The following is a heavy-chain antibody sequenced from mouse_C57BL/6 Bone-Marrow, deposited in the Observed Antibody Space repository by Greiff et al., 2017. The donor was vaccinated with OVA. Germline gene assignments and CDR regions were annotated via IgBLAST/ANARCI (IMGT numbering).Heavy chain of an antibody. Sequence: EVQLVESGAGLVKPGGSLKLSCAASGFTFSSYAMSWVRQTPEQRLEWVAYISSGGDYIYYADTVKGRFTISRDNAGNTLYMQMSSLKSEDTAMYYCTRILGAMDYWGQGTSVTVSS. CDR2: ISSGGDYI. V-gene: IGHV5-9-1*02. J-gene: IGHJ4*01. CDR3: TRILGAMDY. D-gene: IGHD1-1*01. CDR1: GFTFSSYA.